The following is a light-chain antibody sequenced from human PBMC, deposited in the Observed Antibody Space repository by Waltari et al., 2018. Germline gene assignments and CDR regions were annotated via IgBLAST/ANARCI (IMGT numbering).Light chain of an antibody. CDR2: VVA. J-gene: IGKJ1*01. CDR3: QNYVRLPVT. V-gene: IGKV3-20*01. Sequence: SLRAGRSVSRTLDWGQKKPGQTPRLLIYVVAHRANGVSDRFSGRGAGTDISLTITRPETQDIALYNCQNYVRLPVTFGQGTKVEIK. CDR1: RSVSRT.